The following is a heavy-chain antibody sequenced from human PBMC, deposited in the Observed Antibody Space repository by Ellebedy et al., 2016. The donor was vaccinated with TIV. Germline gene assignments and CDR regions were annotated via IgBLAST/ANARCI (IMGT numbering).Heavy chain of an antibody. J-gene: IGHJ6*02. Sequence: ASVKVSCKASGGTFSSYAISWVRQAPGQGLEWMGRIIPILGIANYAQKFQGRVTITADKSTSTAYMELSSLRSEDTAVYYCARDRQYYDFWTTPAGYYGMDVWGQGTTVTVSS. D-gene: IGHD3-3*01. CDR2: IIPILGIA. CDR3: ARDRQYYDFWTTPAGYYGMDV. V-gene: IGHV1-69*04. CDR1: GGTFSSYA.